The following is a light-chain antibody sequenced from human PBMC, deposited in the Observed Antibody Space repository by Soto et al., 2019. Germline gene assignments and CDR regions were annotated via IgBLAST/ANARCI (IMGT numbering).Light chain of an antibody. V-gene: IGLV1-36*01. CDR2: YDD. Sequence: QSVLTQPPSVSEAPRQRVTISCSGSSSNIGNNAVNWYQQLPGKAPKLLIYYDDLLPSGVSDRFSGSKSGTSASLAISGLQSVDEADYYCAAWDDSLNGPVLGGGTKVTVL. J-gene: IGLJ2*01. CDR3: AAWDDSLNGPV. CDR1: SSNIGNNA.